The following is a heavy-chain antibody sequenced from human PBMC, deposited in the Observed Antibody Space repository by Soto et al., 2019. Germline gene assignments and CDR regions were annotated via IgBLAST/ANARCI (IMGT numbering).Heavy chain of an antibody. D-gene: IGHD1-1*01. CDR2: IYYSGST. CDR1: GGSVSSGSYY. V-gene: IGHV4-61*01. CDR3: ARATQYNWNVPEYYFDY. J-gene: IGHJ4*02. Sequence: SETLSLTCTVSGGSVSSGSYYWSWIRQPPGKGLEWIGYIYYSGSTNYNPSLKSRVTISVDTSKNQFSLKLSSVTAADTAVYYCARATQYNWNVPEYYFDYWGQGTLVTVSS.